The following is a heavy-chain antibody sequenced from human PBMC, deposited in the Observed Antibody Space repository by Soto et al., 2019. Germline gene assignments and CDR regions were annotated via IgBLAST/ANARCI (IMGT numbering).Heavy chain of an antibody. V-gene: IGHV1-18*01. D-gene: IGHD3-9*01. CDR2: ISAYNGNT. CDR3: ARERSPSVILTGYYSGHDY. Sequence: ASVKVSCKASGYTFTSYGISWVRQAPGQGLEWMGWISAYNGNTNYAQKLQGRVTMTTDTSTSTAYMELRSLRSDDTAVYYCARERSPSVILTGYYSGHDYWGQGTLVTVSS. CDR1: GYTFTSYG. J-gene: IGHJ4*02.